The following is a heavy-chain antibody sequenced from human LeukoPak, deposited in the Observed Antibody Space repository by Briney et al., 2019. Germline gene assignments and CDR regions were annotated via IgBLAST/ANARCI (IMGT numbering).Heavy chain of an antibody. CDR3: VGGPVYSYGYCDADY. D-gene: IGHD5-18*01. Sequence: ASVKVSCKASGYTFTGYYMHWVRQAPGQGLEWMGWINPNSGGTNYAQKFQGRVTMTRDTSISTAYMELSRLRSDDTAVYYCVGGPVYSYGYCDADYWGQGTLVTVSS. CDR1: GYTFTGYY. CDR2: INPNSGGT. V-gene: IGHV1-2*02. J-gene: IGHJ4*02.